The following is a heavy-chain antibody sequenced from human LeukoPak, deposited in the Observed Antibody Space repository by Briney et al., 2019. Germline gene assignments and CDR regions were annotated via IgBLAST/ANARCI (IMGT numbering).Heavy chain of an antibody. CDR2: ISGSGGST. CDR1: GFTFSSYA. J-gene: IGHJ4*02. CDR3: AKDQGSGITYFDY. V-gene: IGHV3-23*01. D-gene: IGHD3-10*01. Sequence: GGSLRLSCAASGFTFSSYAMSWVRQAPGKGLEWVSAISGSGGSTYYADSVKGRFTISRDNSKNTLYLQMNSLRAEDTALYYCAKDQGSGITYFDYWGQGTLVTVSS.